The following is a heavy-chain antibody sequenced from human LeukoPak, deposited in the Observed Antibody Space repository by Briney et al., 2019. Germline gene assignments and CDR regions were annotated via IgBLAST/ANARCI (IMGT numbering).Heavy chain of an antibody. CDR2: IIPIFGTA. D-gene: IGHD6-25*01. CDR3: ARSSRGHFHYYYYGMDV. J-gene: IGHJ6*02. CDR1: GGTFISYA. Sequence: SVKVSCKASGGTFISYAISWVRQAPGQGLEWMGGIIPIFGTANYAQKFQGRVTITADESTSTAYMELSSLRSEDTAVYYCARSSRGHFHYYYYGMDVWGQGTTVTVSS. V-gene: IGHV1-69*13.